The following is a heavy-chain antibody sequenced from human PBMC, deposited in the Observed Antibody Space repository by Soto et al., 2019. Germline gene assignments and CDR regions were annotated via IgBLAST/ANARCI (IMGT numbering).Heavy chain of an antibody. Sequence: PGESLKISCKGSGYSFTNYWITWVRQMPGKGLEWLGRVDPTDSYSNYSPSFQGHVTISADKSISTAYMELSRLRSGDTAVYYCARGERYISVTGVYYYYGRAVWGQGPPVTV. V-gene: IGHV5-10-1*01. D-gene: IGHD3-16*01. CDR1: GYSFTNYW. CDR2: VDPTDSYS. CDR3: ARGERYISVTGVYYYYGRAV. J-gene: IGHJ6*02.